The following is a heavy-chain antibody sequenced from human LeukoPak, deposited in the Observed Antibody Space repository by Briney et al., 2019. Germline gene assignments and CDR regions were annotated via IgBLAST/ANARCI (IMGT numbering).Heavy chain of an antibody. J-gene: IGHJ3*02. Sequence: SETLSLTCTVSGGSISSYYWSWIRQPPGKGLEWIGYMYNSGSTNYNPSLKSRVTMSVDTSKNQFSLKLSSVTAADTAVYYCAREYGYSSSPDAFDIWGQGTMVTVSS. V-gene: IGHV4-59*12. D-gene: IGHD6-6*01. CDR1: GGSISSYY. CDR2: MYNSGST. CDR3: AREYGYSSSPDAFDI.